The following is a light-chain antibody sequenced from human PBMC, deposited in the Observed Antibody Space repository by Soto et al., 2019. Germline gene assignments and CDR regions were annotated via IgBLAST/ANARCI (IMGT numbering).Light chain of an antibody. CDR2: DVT. V-gene: IGLV2-14*01. CDR3: NSYSGGNTLYV. Sequence: QSALTQPASVAGSPGQSITIPCNGTSNDLGGYNFVSWFQQHPGKAPKLLICDVTRRPSGVSDRFSGSKSGNTASLTISGLQAEDEADYYCNSYSGGNTLYVFGSGTKLTVL. J-gene: IGLJ1*01. CDR1: SNDLGGYNF.